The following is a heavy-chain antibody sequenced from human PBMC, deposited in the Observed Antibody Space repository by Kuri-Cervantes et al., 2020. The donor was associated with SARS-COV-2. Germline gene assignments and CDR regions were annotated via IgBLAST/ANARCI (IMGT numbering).Heavy chain of an antibody. Sequence: SETLSLTCTVSGGSISSYYWSWIRQPPGKGLEWIGEISHSGTNNYNPSLKSRVTISVDTSKNQFSLKLSSVTAADTAVYYCAKYLYGSGSYYNSYYFDYWGQGTLVTVSS. D-gene: IGHD3-10*01. CDR3: AKYLYGSGSYYNSYYFDY. V-gene: IGHV4-34*01. J-gene: IGHJ4*02. CDR1: GGSISSYY. CDR2: ISHSGTN.